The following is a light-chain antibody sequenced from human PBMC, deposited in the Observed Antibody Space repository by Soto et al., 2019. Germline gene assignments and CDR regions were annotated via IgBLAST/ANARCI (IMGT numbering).Light chain of an antibody. CDR2: WGS. J-gene: IGKJ5*01. V-gene: IGKV2-28*01. CDR3: MQCPKPPIT. Sequence: DIVMTQSPLSLPVTPGEPASMSCRSSQSLLHSSGNNYLDWYVQKPGQSPQLLIYWGSYRASGVPGRFSGSGSGTDFTLKISRVEAEDVGIYYCMQCPKPPITFGQGTRLAIK. CDR1: QSLLHSSGNNY.